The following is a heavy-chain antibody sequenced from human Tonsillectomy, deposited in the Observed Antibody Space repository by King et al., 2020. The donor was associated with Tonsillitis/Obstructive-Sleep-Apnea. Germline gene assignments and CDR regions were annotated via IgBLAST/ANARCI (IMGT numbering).Heavy chain of an antibody. J-gene: IGHJ4*02. CDR2: MDPSDSYT. CDR1: GYSFNSYW. Sequence: VQLVESGAEVKKPGESLRISCKGSGYSFNSYWISWVRQMPGKGLEGMVRMDPSDSYTNYSPTFQGHVTISADKSISTAYLQWSSLKASDTAMYYCARQDCSSNSCYEAYWGQGTLVTVSS. V-gene: IGHV5-10-1*01. D-gene: IGHD2-2*01. CDR3: ARQDCSSNSCYEAY.